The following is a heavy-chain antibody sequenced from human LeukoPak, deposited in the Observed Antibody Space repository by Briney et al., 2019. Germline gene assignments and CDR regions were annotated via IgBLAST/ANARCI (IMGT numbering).Heavy chain of an antibody. Sequence: SETLSLTCTVSGYSISSGYYWGWIRQPPGKGLEWIGSIYHSGSTYYNPSLKSRVTISVDTSKNQFSLKLSSVTAADTAVYYCARALRYCSGGSCYDYWGQGTLVTVSS. J-gene: IGHJ4*02. CDR3: ARALRYCSGGSCYDY. D-gene: IGHD2-15*01. V-gene: IGHV4-38-2*02. CDR2: IYHSGST. CDR1: GYSISSGYY.